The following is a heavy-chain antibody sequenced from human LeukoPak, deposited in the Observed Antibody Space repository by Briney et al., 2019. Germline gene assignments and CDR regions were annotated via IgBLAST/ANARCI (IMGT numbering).Heavy chain of an antibody. D-gene: IGHD6-13*01. J-gene: IGHJ4*02. V-gene: IGHV3-23*01. Sequence: PGGSLRLSCAASGFTFSSYAMSWVRQAPGKGLEWVSVLSGSGGIRYYADSVKGRFTISRDNSKNTLYLQMNSLRAEDTAVYYCAKRIAAAGIGYYLDYWGQGTLVTVSS. CDR1: GFTFSSYA. CDR2: LSGSGGIR. CDR3: AKRIAAAGIGYYLDY.